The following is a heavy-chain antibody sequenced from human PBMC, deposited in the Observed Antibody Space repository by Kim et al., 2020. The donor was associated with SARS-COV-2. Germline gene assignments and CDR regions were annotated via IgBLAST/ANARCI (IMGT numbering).Heavy chain of an antibody. CDR3: ARHQGNYDFWSGYQRYSNYYGMDV. D-gene: IGHD3-3*01. V-gene: IGHV5-51*01. Sequence: GESLKISCKGSGYSFTSYWIGWVRQMPGKGLEWMGIIYPGDSDTRYSPSFQGQVTISADKSISTAYLQWSSLKASDTAMYYCARHQGNYDFWSGYQRYSNYYGMDVWGQGTTVTVSS. J-gene: IGHJ6*02. CDR1: GYSFTSYW. CDR2: IYPGDSDT.